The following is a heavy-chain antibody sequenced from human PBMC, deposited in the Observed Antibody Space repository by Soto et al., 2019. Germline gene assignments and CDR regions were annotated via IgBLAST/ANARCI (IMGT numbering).Heavy chain of an antibody. V-gene: IGHV3-64D*06. CDR2: IDSNGQIT. CDR1: GFTFSDYT. Sequence: VSLRLSCSASGFTFSDYTMHWGRQTSEKRLEYISIIDSNGQITDYAESVKDRFAISRDNSKNTLYLQMTSQRTDDTAVYYLVKDRLRHSTSTSCYGPDSGAQG. D-gene: IGHD2-15*01. CDR3: VKDRLRHSTSTSCYGPDS. J-gene: IGHJ4*02.